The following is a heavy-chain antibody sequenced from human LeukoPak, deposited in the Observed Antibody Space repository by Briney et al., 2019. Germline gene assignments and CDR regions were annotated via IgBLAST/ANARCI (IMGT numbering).Heavy chain of an antibody. J-gene: IGHJ5*02. Sequence: GASVEVSCKASGGTFRSYAISWVRQAPGQGLEWMGGIIPIFGTANYAQKFQGRVTITADKSTSTAYMELSSLRSEDTAVYYCASSMVREPYNWFDPWGQGTLVTVSS. D-gene: IGHD3-10*01. CDR1: GGTFRSYA. CDR2: IIPIFGTA. V-gene: IGHV1-69*06. CDR3: ASSMVREPYNWFDP.